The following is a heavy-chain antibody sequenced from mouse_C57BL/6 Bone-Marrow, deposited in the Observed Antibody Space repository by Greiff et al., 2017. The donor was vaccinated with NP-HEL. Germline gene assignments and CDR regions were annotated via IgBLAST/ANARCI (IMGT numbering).Heavy chain of an antibody. CDR2: IYPRSGNT. J-gene: IGHJ2*01. CDR3: ARSWGITTVFDY. Sequence: VQLQQSGAELARPGASVKLSCKASGYTFTSYGISWVKQRTGQGLEWIGEIYPRSGNTYYNEKFKGKATLTADKSSRTAYMELLSLTSEDSAVYFCARSWGITTVFDYWGQGTTRTVSS. CDR1: GYTFTSYG. D-gene: IGHD1-1*01. V-gene: IGHV1-81*01.